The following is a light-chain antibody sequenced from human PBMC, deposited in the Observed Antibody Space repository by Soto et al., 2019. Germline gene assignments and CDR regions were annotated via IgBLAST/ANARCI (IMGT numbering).Light chain of an antibody. CDR2: GAS. V-gene: IGKV3-20*01. CDR3: QQYGSSPLFT. Sequence: EVVMTQSPATLSVSPGERVTLSCRASQSINAHLAWYQQKPGQAPRLLIHGASTRATGIPVRFSGSGSGTDFTLTISRLEPEDFAVYYCQQYGSSPLFTFGPGTKVDIK. CDR1: QSINAH. J-gene: IGKJ3*01.